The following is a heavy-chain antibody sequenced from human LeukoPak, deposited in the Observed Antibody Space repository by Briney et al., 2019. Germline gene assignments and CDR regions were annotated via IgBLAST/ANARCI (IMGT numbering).Heavy chain of an antibody. J-gene: IGHJ4*02. CDR1: GFTVSSNY. CDR2: IYSGGST. CDR3: ARSSIAARRAGDY. V-gene: IGHV3-66*02. D-gene: IGHD6-25*01. Sequence: GXXLRLSCAASGFTVSSNYMSWVRQAPGKGLEWVSVIYSGGSTYYADSVKGRFTISRDNSKNTLYLQMNSLRAEDTAVYYCARSSIAARRAGDYWGQGALVTVSS.